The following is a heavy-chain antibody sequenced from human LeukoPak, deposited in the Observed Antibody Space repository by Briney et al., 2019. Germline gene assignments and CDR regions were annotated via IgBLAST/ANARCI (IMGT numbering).Heavy chain of an antibody. V-gene: IGHV1-2*02. Sequence: ASVKVSCTASGYTFTGYYMHWVRQAPGQGLEWMGWINPNSGGTNYAQKFQGRVTMTRDTSTSTAYMELSRLRSDDTAVYYCARAGYGDYVFDYWGQGTLVTVSS. CDR2: INPNSGGT. D-gene: IGHD4-17*01. J-gene: IGHJ4*02. CDR3: ARAGYGDYVFDY. CDR1: GYTFTGYY.